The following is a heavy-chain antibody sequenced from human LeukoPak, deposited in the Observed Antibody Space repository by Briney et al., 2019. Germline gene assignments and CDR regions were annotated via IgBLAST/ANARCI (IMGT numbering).Heavy chain of an antibody. V-gene: IGHV3-30*02. CDR3: ARESYSSGYYYDY. Sequence: GGSLRLSCAASRFTFSSYGMHWVRQAPGKGLEWVAFIRFDGSYNYYADSVKGRFTISRDNSKNTLYLQMNSLRAEDTAVYYCARESYSSGYYYDYWGQGTLVTVSS. CDR1: RFTFSSYG. CDR2: IRFDGSYN. D-gene: IGHD3-22*01. J-gene: IGHJ4*02.